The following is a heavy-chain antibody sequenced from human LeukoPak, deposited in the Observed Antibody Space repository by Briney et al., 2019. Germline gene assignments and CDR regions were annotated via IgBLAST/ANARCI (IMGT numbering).Heavy chain of an antibody. CDR1: GFTFSSYA. CDR3: AKGRGTAVTSAANY. CDR2: ISGSGDNT. J-gene: IGHJ4*02. D-gene: IGHD4-17*01. V-gene: IGHV3-23*01. Sequence: GGSLRLSCAASGFTFSSYAMSWVRQAPGKGLEWVSSISGSGDNTYYADSVKDRFSISRDNSKTTVSLQTNSLRAEDTAVYYSAKGRGTAVTSAANYWGQGTLVTVSS.